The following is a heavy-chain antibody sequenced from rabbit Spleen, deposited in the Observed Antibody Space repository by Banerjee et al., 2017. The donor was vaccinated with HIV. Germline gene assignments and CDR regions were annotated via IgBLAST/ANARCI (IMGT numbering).Heavy chain of an antibody. CDR3: ARDAGSYDYIDVYFNL. D-gene: IGHD8-1*01. J-gene: IGHJ4*01. CDR2: IAGSSSDFT. Sequence: QSLEVSGGDLVKPGASLTLTCTASGFSFSSSDYMCWVRQAPGKGLEWISCIAGSSSDFTYSAAWAKGRFTCSKTSSTTVTLQMTSLTVADSATYFCARDAGSYDYIDVYFNLWGPGTLVTVS. CDR1: GFSFSSSDY. V-gene: IGHV1S40*01.